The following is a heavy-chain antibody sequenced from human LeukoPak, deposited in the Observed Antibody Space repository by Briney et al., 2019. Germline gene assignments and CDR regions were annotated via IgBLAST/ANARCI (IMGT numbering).Heavy chain of an antibody. V-gene: IGHV3-53*01. CDR2: IYSGGAI. CDR3: ARRPGN. D-gene: IGHD1-14*01. CDR1: GFSVGRNY. J-gene: IGHJ4*02. Sequence: GGSLRLSCVASGFSVGRNYMSWVRQAPGKGLECVSLIYSGGAIRYADSVKGRFTISRDSSKNTLFLQMNDLTVEDTARYYCARRPGNWGQGILVTVSS.